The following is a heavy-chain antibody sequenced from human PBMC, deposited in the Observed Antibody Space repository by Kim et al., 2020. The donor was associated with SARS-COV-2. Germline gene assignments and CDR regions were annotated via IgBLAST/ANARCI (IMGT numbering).Heavy chain of an antibody. CDR2: INPNSGGT. D-gene: IGHD4-17*01. CDR1: GYTFTGYY. V-gene: IGHV1-2*06. CDR3: ASLAYGDYAGNYYYGMDV. J-gene: IGHJ6*02. Sequence: ASVKVSCKASGYTFTGYYMHWVRQAPGQGLEWMGRINPNSGGTNYAQKFQGRVTMTRDTSISTAYMELSRLRSDDTAVYYCASLAYGDYAGNYYYGMDVWGQGTTVTVSS.